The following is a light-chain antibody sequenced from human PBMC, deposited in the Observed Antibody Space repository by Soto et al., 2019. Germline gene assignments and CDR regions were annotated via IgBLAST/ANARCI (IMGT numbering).Light chain of an antibody. CDR2: ETS. CDR1: TSNIGNNS. Sequence: QSVLTQPPSVSAAPGQTVTISCSGGTSNIGNNSVSWYQLLPGTAPKLLIYETSKRPSGIPDRFSGSTSGTSASLGITGLQAGDEADYYCGTWDNSLGAGVFGGGTKLT. CDR3: GTWDNSLGAGV. J-gene: IGLJ3*02. V-gene: IGLV1-51*02.